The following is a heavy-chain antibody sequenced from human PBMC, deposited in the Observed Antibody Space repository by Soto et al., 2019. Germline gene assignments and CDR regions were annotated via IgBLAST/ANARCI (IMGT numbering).Heavy chain of an antibody. V-gene: IGHV1-2*04. D-gene: IGHD2-15*01. CDR1: GYTFTGYY. Sequence: QVQLVQSGAEVKKPGASVKVSCKASGYTFTGYYMHWVRQAPGQGLEWMGWINPNSGGTNYAQKFQGWVTRTRDTSISTAYMELSRLRSDDTAVYYCARGGDLYCSGGSCYSWFDPWGQGTLVTVSS. CDR2: INPNSGGT. CDR3: ARGGDLYCSGGSCYSWFDP. J-gene: IGHJ5*02.